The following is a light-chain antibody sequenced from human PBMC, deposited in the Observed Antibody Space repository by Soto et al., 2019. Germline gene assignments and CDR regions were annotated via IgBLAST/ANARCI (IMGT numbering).Light chain of an antibody. CDR2: RAS. V-gene: IGKV3-20*01. J-gene: IGKJ4*01. Sequence: EIVLTQSPGTLSLSPGERATLSCRASQSVSNSYLAWYQQQLGQAPRLLIFRASSRHTGIPDRFSGSGSGTDFTLTISRLETEDFAVYYCQHYGTSTVTFGGGTKVEIK. CDR3: QHYGTSTVT. CDR1: QSVSNSY.